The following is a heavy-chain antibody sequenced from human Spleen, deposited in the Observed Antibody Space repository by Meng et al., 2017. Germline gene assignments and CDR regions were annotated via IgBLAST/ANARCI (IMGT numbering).Heavy chain of an antibody. Sequence: ASVKVSCKASGYTFTSYGISWVRQAPGQGLEWMGWISAYNGNTNYAQKFQGRVTMTTDTSTSTGYMELRSLRSDDTAVYYCARQVLTGYYVKSFSHSDYWGQGTLVTVSS. D-gene: IGHD3-9*01. CDR3: ARQVLTGYYVKSFSHSDY. V-gene: IGHV1-18*01. J-gene: IGHJ4*02. CDR1: GYTFTSYG. CDR2: ISAYNGNT.